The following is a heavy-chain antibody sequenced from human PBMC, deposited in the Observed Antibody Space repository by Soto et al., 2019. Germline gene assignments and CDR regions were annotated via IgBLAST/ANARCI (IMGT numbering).Heavy chain of an antibody. J-gene: IGHJ4*02. CDR3: ARGIMITFGGVIAIDY. V-gene: IGHV1-18*01. Sequence: ASVKVSCKASGYTFTSYGISWVRQAPGQGLEWMGWISAYNGNTNYAQKLQGRVTMTTDTSTSTAYMELRSLRSDDTAVYYCARGIMITFGGVIAIDYWGQGTLVTVSS. D-gene: IGHD3-16*02. CDR2: ISAYNGNT. CDR1: GYTFTSYG.